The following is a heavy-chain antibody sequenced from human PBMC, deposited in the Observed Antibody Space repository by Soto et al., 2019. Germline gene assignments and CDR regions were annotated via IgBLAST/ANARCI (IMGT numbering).Heavy chain of an antibody. CDR3: AQALVFTGGDGFDI. CDR2: IYYSGNT. Sequence: QVRRQEWGPGLVKPSQTLSLKCSVSGGSITTGGRYWSWIRQLPGKGLEWIGDIYYSGNTSYNASFKGRVTISVEAAKTQFSLKLSSVTAADTAVYYCAQALVFTGGDGFDIWGQGRLVTVSS. J-gene: IGHJ3*02. CDR1: GGSITTGGRY. V-gene: IGHV4-31*02. D-gene: IGHD1-1*01.